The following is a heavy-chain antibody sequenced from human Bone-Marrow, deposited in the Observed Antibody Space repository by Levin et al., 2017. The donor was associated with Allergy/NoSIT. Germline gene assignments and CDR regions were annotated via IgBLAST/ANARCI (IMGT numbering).Heavy chain of an antibody. CDR1: ADTFSSYV. Sequence: GASVKVSCKTSADTFSSYVLTWVRQAPGQGLEWMGAILPSFGTPEYAQKFRGRVTITAERSTSTVYIELTRLTFDDTAIYYCARPPRGAGWNGVNVWGKGTTVIVSS. V-gene: IGHV1-69*06. CDR2: ILPSFGTP. CDR3: ARPPRGAGWNGVNV. J-gene: IGHJ6*04. D-gene: IGHD3-10*01.